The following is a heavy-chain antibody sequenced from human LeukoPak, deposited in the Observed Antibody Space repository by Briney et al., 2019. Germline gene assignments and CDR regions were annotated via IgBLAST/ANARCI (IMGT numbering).Heavy chain of an antibody. J-gene: IGHJ4*02. CDR1: GASISSYY. D-gene: IGHD6-19*01. V-gene: IGHV4-59*01. CDR3: AGGPYPSAGTDHQFDY. Sequence: SETLSLTCTVSGASISSYYWSWIRQPPGEGLEWIGYIFYRGSTNYNPSLKSRVTISVDTSKNQFSLKLSSVTAADTAVYYCAGGPYPSAGTDHQFDYWGQGILVTVFS. CDR2: IFYRGST.